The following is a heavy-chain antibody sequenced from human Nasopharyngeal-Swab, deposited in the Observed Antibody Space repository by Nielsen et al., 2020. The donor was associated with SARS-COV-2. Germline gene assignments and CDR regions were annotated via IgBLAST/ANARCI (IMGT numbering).Heavy chain of an antibody. CDR1: GGSISSGNW. CDR2: IFHSGST. J-gene: IGHJ4*02. CDR3: ARGQGEGYCSGGSCYHFDY. V-gene: IGHV4-4*02. Sequence: SETLSLTCSVSGGSISSGNWWSWVRQPPGKGLEWIGAIFHSGSTNYNPSLKSRVTISVDKSKNQFSLELSSVTAADTAVYYCARGQGEGYCSGGSCYHFDYWGQGTLVTVSS. D-gene: IGHD2-15*01.